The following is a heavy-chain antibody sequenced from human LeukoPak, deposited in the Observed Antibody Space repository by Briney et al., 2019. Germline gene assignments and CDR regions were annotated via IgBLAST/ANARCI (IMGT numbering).Heavy chain of an antibody. D-gene: IGHD3-22*01. CDR3: ARAGHYYDSSGYSTRGAFDI. CDR1: GYTFTGYY. Sequence: ASVKVSCKASGYTFTGYYMHWVRQAPGQGLEWMGWINPNSGGTNYAQKFQGRVTMTRDTSISTAYMELSRLRSDDTAVYYCARAGHYYDSSGYSTRGAFDIWGQGTMVTVSP. V-gene: IGHV1-2*02. CDR2: INPNSGGT. J-gene: IGHJ3*02.